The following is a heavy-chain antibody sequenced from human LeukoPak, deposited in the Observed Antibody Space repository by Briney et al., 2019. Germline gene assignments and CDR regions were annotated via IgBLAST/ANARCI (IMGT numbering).Heavy chain of an antibody. CDR1: GGSISSYY. Sequence: SETLSLTCTVSGGSISSYYWSWIRQPPGKGLEWIGEINHSGSTNYNPSLKSRVTISVDTSKNQFSLKLSSVTAADTAVYYCARLFSSSWYSYYYYMDVWGKGTTVTISS. V-gene: IGHV4-34*01. J-gene: IGHJ6*03. CDR2: INHSGST. CDR3: ARLFSSSWYSYYYYMDV. D-gene: IGHD6-13*01.